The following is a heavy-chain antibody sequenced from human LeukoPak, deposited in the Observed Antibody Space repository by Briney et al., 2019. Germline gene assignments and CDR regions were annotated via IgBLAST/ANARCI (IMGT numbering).Heavy chain of an antibody. D-gene: IGHD6-6*01. J-gene: IGHJ3*01. V-gene: IGHV4-59*01. CDR2: MYYSGST. Sequence: PSETLSLTCTVSGGSISSYYWSWIRQPPGKGLEWIGYMYYSGSTNYNPSLKSRVTISVDTSKNQFSLKLSSVTAADTAVYYCARSSYSSSSSVWGQGTMVTVSS. CDR3: ARSSYSSSSSV. CDR1: GGSISSYY.